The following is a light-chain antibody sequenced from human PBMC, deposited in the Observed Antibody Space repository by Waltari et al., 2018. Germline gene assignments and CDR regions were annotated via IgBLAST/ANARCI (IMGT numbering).Light chain of an antibody. J-gene: IGKJ1*01. V-gene: IGKV3-20*01. CDR3: QHYVRLPAT. CDR2: GAS. CDR1: RVVSRA. Sequence: SCWASRVVSRALAWYKQKPGQAPRLLIFGASNRATGIPDMFSGSGSETDFSLTISRLEPEDFAVYYCQHYVRLPATFGRGTKVEIK.